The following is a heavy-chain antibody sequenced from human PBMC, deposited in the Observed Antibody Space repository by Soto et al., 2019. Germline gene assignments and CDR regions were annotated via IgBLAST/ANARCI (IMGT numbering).Heavy chain of an antibody. V-gene: IGHV1-69*02. CDR1: AGTFSSYT. J-gene: IGHJ4*02. Sequence: PVNVACKASAGTFSSYTSGRLRQAPGQGLDWMGRIIPILGIANYAQKFQGRVTITADKSTSTAYMELSSPRSEDTAVYYCARAVAGPSATDYWGQGTLVTV. D-gene: IGHD6-19*01. CDR3: ARAVAGPSATDY. CDR2: IIPILGIA.